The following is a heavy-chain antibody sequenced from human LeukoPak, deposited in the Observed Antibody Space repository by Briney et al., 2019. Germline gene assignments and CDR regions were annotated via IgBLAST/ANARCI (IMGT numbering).Heavy chain of an antibody. CDR3: ARVLSAGSGNYYDNWFDP. CDR2: ISSYDGNT. CDR1: GYIFTSFG. J-gene: IGHJ5*02. D-gene: IGHD3-10*01. Sequence: GASVKVSCKASGYIFTSFGISWVRQAPGQGLEWMGWISSYDGNTNYAQKVQGRVTMTTDTSTSTVYMELRSLRFDDTAVYYCARVLSAGSGNYYDNWFDPWGQGTLVTVSS. V-gene: IGHV1-18*01.